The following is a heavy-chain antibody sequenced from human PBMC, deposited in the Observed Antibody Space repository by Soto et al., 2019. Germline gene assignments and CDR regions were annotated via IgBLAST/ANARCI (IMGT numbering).Heavy chain of an antibody. J-gene: IGHJ5*02. V-gene: IGHV1-2*02. CDR2: INPNSGGT. Sequence: QVQLVQSGAEVKKPGASVKVSCKASGYTFTGYYMHWVRQAPGQGPEWMGWINPNSGGTNYAQKFKGRVTMTRDTSVSAAYMELSRLRSDDTAVYYCAREVGSAAAVSWFDPWGQGTLVTVSS. CDR3: AREVGSAAAVSWFDP. D-gene: IGHD6-13*01. CDR1: GYTFTGYY.